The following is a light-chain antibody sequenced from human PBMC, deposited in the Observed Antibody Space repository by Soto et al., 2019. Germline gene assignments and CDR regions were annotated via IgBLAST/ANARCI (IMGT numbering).Light chain of an antibody. J-gene: IGLJ2*01. Sequence: QSVLTQPASVSGSPGQSITISCTGTSSDIGGYNYVSWYQQYPGKAPKVIIYEVSNRPSGVSNRFSGSKSGNTASLTISGLQPEDEADYYCNSYTSSSTRVFGGGTKLTVL. V-gene: IGLV2-14*01. CDR3: NSYTSSSTRV. CDR2: EVS. CDR1: SSDIGGYNY.